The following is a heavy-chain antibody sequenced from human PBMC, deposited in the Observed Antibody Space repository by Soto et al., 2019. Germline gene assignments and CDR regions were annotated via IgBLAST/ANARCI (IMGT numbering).Heavy chain of an antibody. Sequence: GASVKVSCKASGGTLSSYAISWVRQAPGQGLEWMGGIIPIFGTANYAQKFQGRVTITADKSTSTAYMELSSLRSEDTAVYYCASFDCSSTSCSYYYYYGMDVWGQGTTVTVSS. CDR2: IIPIFGTA. J-gene: IGHJ6*02. CDR1: GGTLSSYA. CDR3: ASFDCSSTSCSYYYYYGMDV. V-gene: IGHV1-69*06. D-gene: IGHD2-2*01.